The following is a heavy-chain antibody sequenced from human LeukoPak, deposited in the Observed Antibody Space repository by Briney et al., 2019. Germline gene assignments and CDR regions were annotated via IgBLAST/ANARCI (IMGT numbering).Heavy chain of an antibody. Sequence: KPGGSLRLSCAAAGFTFSSFKMTWVRQAPGKGLEWVVSISPSSSYIYYADSLKGRFTVSRDNAKNSLFLQMTSLRAEDTAVYYCARDVTGGEWFDPWGQGTLVSVSS. CDR3: ARDVTGGEWFDP. D-gene: IGHD2-21*02. CDR2: ISPSSSYI. V-gene: IGHV3-21*01. J-gene: IGHJ5*01. CDR1: GFTFSSFK.